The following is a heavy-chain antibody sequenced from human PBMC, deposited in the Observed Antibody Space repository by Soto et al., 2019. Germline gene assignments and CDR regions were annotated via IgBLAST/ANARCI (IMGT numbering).Heavy chain of an antibody. CDR2: ISLSSSNI. V-gene: IGHV3-48*01. D-gene: IGHD1-26*01. CDR3: ARDPSRGSYWARYIDL. J-gene: IGHJ2*01. CDR1: GFSFSNYA. Sequence: EVQLVESGGGLVQPGGSLRLSCVGSGFSFSNYAMDWVRQAPGKGLEWVSYISLSSSNIHYAGSVQGRFTISRDNAKNSMYLQMNSLRAEDTAVYYCARDPSRGSYWARYIDLWGRGTLVTVSS.